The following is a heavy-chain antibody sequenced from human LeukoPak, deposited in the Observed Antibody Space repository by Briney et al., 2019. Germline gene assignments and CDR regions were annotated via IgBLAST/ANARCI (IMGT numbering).Heavy chain of an antibody. D-gene: IGHD2-2*02. V-gene: IGHV4-30-2*01. J-gene: IGHJ4*02. Sequence: SQTLSLTCAVSGGSISSGGYSWSWIRQPPGKGLEWIGYIYHSGSTHYNPSLKSRVTISVDRSKNQFSLKLSSVTAADTAVYYCATPAAIRGYYFDYWGQGTLVTVSS. CDR1: GGSISSGGYS. CDR2: IYHSGST. CDR3: ATPAAIRGYYFDY.